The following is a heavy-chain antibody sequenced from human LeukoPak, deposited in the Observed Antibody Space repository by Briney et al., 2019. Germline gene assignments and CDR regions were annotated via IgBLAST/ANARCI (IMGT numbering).Heavy chain of an antibody. CDR3: AKDAAVTMVRGVIKIKAPSYFDY. CDR1: GFTFSSYA. V-gene: IGHV3-23*01. Sequence: PGGSLRLSCAASGFTFSSYAMSWVRQAPGKGLEWVSAISGSGGSTYYADSVKGRFTISRDNSKNTLYLQMNNLRAEDTAVYYCAKDAAVTMVRGVIKIKAPSYFDYWGQGTLVTVSS. CDR2: ISGSGGST. J-gene: IGHJ4*02. D-gene: IGHD3-10*01.